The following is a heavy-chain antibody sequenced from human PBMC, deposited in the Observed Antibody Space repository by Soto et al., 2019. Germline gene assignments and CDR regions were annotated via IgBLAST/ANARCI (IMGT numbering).Heavy chain of an antibody. V-gene: IGHV3-7*03. CDR1: GFTFSSNW. CDR2: IKYDGTEK. Sequence: EVQLVESGGGLVQPGGSLRLSCVVSGFTFSSNWMSWVRQAPGKGLEWLANIKYDGTEKYYGDSVKGQFAISRDNAKNSLYLQMNSLSVDDTAVYYCARGLYSRGYWGQGALVTVSS. D-gene: IGHD3-16*01. CDR3: ARGLYSRGY. J-gene: IGHJ4*02.